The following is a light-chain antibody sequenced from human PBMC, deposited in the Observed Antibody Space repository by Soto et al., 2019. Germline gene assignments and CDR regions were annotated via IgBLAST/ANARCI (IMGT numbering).Light chain of an antibody. Sequence: QSVLTQPPSASGTPGQRVTISCSGSSSNFGANTVNWYQQLPGTAPKLLIYSNIQRPSGVPDRFSGSKSGTSASLAISGLQSEDEADYYCAAWDDSLKGYVFGAGTRSPS. CDR2: SNI. CDR3: AAWDDSLKGYV. J-gene: IGLJ1*01. V-gene: IGLV1-44*01. CDR1: SSNFGANT.